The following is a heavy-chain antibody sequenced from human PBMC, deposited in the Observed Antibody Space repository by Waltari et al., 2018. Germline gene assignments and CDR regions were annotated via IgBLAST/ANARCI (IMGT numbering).Heavy chain of an antibody. CDR2: LNANTGDS. J-gene: IGHJ4*02. D-gene: IGHD1-1*01. CDR1: GYTFTAYY. Sequence: QVQLVQSGAEVKEPGASVKVSCKTSGYTFTAYYLHWVRQAPGQGLEWMAWLNANTGDSKSAQTFQGRVTVTRDTSITTAYLELSGLRSDDTALYYCARETLPGNKIIDYWGQGTLVTVSS. V-gene: IGHV1-2*02. CDR3: ARETLPGNKIIDY.